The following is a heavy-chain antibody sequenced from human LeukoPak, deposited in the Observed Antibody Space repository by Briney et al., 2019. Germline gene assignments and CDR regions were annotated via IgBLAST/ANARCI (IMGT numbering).Heavy chain of an antibody. V-gene: IGHV1-69*13. CDR3: ARCHTAGYSRLYYFDY. Sequence: GASVKVSCKASGGTFSSYAISWVRQAPGQGLEWMGGNIPIFGTANYAQKFQGRVTITADESTSTAYMELSSLRSEDTAVYYCARCHTAGYSRLYYFDYWGQGTLVTVSS. D-gene: IGHD6-13*01. CDR2: NIPIFGTA. CDR1: GGTFSSYA. J-gene: IGHJ4*02.